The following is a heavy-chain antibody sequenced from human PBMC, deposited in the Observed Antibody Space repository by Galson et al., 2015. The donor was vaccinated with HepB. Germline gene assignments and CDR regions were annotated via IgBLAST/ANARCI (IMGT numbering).Heavy chain of an antibody. D-gene: IGHD3-22*01. CDR3: ARDPEYYYDSSGYHDTTDY. J-gene: IGHJ4*02. CDR1: GGSISSGGYY. V-gene: IGHV4-31*03. Sequence: QVQLQESGPGLVKPSQTLSLTCTVSGGSISSGGYYWSWIRQHPGKGLEWIGYIYYSGSTYYNPSLKSRVTISVDTSKNQFSLKLSSVTAADTAVYYCARDPEYYYDSSGYHDTTDYWGQGTLVTVSS. CDR2: IYYSGST.